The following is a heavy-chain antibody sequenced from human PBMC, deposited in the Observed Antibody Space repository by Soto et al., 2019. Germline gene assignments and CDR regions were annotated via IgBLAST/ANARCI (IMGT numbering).Heavy chain of an antibody. J-gene: IGHJ6*02. D-gene: IGHD1-26*01. CDR2: ISPYDGST. CDR3: ARGDVRGRGASYCSSGMDV. V-gene: IGHV1-46*01. CDR1: GFTFTNYF. Sequence: QVQLVQSGAEVKKPGASVKVSCKASGFTFTNYFFHWVRQAPRQGLEWMGIISPYDGSTNYVQSLQGRVTMSSESYSSTVDRDRASLRSEDPAACYCARGDVRGRGASYCSSGMDVGVHGTTVTVS.